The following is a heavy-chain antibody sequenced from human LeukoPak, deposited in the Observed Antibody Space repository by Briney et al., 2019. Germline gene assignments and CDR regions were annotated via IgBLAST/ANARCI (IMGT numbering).Heavy chain of an antibody. D-gene: IGHD3-3*01. CDR2: IIPIFGTA. J-gene: IGHJ4*02. CDR1: GGTFSSYA. CDR3: ARTSWSGYLDYFDY. V-gene: IGHV1-69*05. Sequence: ASVKVSCKASGGTFSSYAISWVRQAPGQGLEWMGGIIPIFGTANYAQKFQGRVTITTDESTSTAYMELSSLRSEDMAVYYCARTSWSGYLDYFDYWGQGTLVTVSS.